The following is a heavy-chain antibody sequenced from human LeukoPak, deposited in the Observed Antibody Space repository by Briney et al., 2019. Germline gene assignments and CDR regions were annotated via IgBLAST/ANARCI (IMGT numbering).Heavy chain of an antibody. Sequence: SETLSLTCTVSTGFIISYYWSWIRQPPGKGLEWIGYIHYSGGTNYNPSLKSRVTISLDAPQKQFSLKLNSVTAADTAVYYCARLDRPGGSADYWGQGTLVTVSS. CDR3: ARLDRPGGSADY. CDR2: IHYSGGT. V-gene: IGHV4-59*08. J-gene: IGHJ4*02. CDR1: TGFIISYY.